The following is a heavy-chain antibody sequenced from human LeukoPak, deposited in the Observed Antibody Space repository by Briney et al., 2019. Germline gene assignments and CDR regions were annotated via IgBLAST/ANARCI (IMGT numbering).Heavy chain of an antibody. Sequence: SETLSLTCAVSGGSISSGGYSWSWIRQPPGKGLEWIGYIYHSGSTYYNPSLKSRVTISVDRSKNQFSLKLSSVTAADTAVYYCARAVAFGLMTTVTTPWFDPWGQGTLVTVSS. D-gene: IGHD4-11*01. CDR1: GGSISSGGYS. V-gene: IGHV4-30-2*01. CDR2: IYHSGST. J-gene: IGHJ5*02. CDR3: ARAVAFGLMTTVTTPWFDP.